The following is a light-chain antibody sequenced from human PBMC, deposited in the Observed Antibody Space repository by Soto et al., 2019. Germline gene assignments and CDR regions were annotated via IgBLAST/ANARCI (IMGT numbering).Light chain of an antibody. Sequence: QSALTQPASVSGSPGQSITISCTGTSSDVGGYNYVSWYQQHPGKAPKLMIYDVTNRPSGVSNRFSGSKSGNTASLTISGLQAEYEAHYYCTSYTITSTLKVFGTGTKVTVL. J-gene: IGLJ1*01. CDR2: DVT. V-gene: IGLV2-14*01. CDR1: SSDVGGYNY. CDR3: TSYTITSTLKV.